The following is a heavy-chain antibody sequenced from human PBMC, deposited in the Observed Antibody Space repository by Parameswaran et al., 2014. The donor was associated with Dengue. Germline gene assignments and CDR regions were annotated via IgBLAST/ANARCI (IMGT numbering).Heavy chain of an antibody. CDR2: MNPNSGNT. D-gene: IGHD3-22*01. Sequence: WVRQAPGQGLEWMGWMNPNSGNTGYAQKFQGRVTMTRNTSISTAYMELSSLRSEDTAVYYCARDYYDSSGYPDYWGQGTLVTVSS. V-gene: IGHV1-8*01. J-gene: IGHJ4*02. CDR3: ARDYYDSSGYPDY.